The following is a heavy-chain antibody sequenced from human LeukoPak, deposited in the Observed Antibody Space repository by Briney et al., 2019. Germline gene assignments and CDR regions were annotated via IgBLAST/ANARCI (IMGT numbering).Heavy chain of an antibody. CDR3: ARLPLRFLEWFNDY. D-gene: IGHD3-3*01. CDR1: GFTFSSCA. CDR2: ISSSSSTI. Sequence: GGSLRLSCAASGFTFSSCAMSWVRQAPGKGLEWVSYISSSSSTIYYADSVKGRFTISRDNAKNSLYLQMNSLRDEDTAVYYCARLPLRFLEWFNDYWGQGTLVTVSS. J-gene: IGHJ4*02. V-gene: IGHV3-48*02.